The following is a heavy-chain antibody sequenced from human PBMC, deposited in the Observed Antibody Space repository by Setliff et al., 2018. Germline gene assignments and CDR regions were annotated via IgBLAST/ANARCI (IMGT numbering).Heavy chain of an antibody. Sequence: GGSLRLSCAASRFTFSSYAMHWVRQPPGKGLEWVAVISYDGSNKYYADSVKGRFTISRDNSENTLYLQMNSLRAEDTAVYYCARNWATAQHYYYGMDVWGQGTTVTVSS. V-gene: IGHV3-30*04. CDR1: RFTFSSYA. D-gene: IGHD2-21*02. CDR2: ISYDGSNK. J-gene: IGHJ6*02. CDR3: ARNWATAQHYYYGMDV.